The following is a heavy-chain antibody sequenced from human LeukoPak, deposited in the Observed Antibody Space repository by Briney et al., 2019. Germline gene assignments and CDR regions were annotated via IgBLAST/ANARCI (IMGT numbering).Heavy chain of an antibody. CDR1: GFTFSSYS. V-gene: IGHV3-48*01. CDR2: ISSSSSTI. CDR3: ARGLDY. Sequence: GGSLRLSGAASGFTFSSYSMNWVRQAPGKGLEWVSYISSSSSTIYYADSVKGRFTISRDNAKNSLYLQMNSLRAEDTAVYYCARGLDYWGQGTLVTVSS. J-gene: IGHJ4*02.